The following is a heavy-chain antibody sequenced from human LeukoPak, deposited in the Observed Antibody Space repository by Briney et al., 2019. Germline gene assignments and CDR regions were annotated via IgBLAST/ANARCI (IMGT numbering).Heavy chain of an antibody. CDR1: GYTFTSYD. V-gene: IGHV1-8*03. D-gene: IGHD6-6*01. CDR2: MNPNSGNT. CDR3: ARGSSYYFVY. Sequence: ASVKVSCKASGYTFTSYDINWVRQATGQGLEWMGWMNPNSGNTGYAQKFQGRVTITRNTSISTAYMELSRLRSDDTAVYYCARGSSYYFVYWGQGTLVTVSS. J-gene: IGHJ4*02.